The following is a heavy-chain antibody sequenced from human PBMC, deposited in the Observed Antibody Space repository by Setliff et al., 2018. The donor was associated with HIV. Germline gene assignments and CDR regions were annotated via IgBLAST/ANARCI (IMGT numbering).Heavy chain of an antibody. D-gene: IGHD3-16*01. CDR1: GDSISSGSYY. CDR2: IYTSGTT. J-gene: IGHJ5*02. Sequence: PSETLSLTCTVSGDSISSGSYYWSWIRQPAGKGLEWIGHIYTSGTTNYNRSLKSRVTMSVDTPKNQFSLKLSSVTAADTAIYHCAKGGASSHWLGPWGQGTLVTVS. CDR3: AKGGASSHWLGP. V-gene: IGHV4-61*09.